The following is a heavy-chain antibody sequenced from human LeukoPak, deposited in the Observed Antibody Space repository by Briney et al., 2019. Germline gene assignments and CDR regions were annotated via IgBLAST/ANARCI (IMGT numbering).Heavy chain of an antibody. V-gene: IGHV4-34*01. J-gene: IGHJ6*02. CDR2: INHSGST. CDR3: ASLDLGYCSGGSCSGMDV. Sequence: PSETLSLTCAVYGGSFSGYYWNWIRQPPGKGLEWIGEINHSGSTNYNPSLKSRVTISVDTSKNQFSLKLSSVTAADTAVYYCASLDLGYCSGGSCSGMDVWGQGTTVTVSS. D-gene: IGHD2-15*01. CDR1: GGSFSGYY.